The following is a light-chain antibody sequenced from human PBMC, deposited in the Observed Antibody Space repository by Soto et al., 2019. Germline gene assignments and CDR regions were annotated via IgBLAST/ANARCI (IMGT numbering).Light chain of an antibody. Sequence: DIQLTQSPSTLSASVGDRVTITRRASQNIGTWLAWYQHRPGEGPKLLIHDASTLESGVPSRFSGGGSATEFSLTINSLESGDSGTYHCQQYATYSPSTFGQGTKVDIK. CDR2: DAS. CDR1: QNIGTW. CDR3: QQYATYSPST. V-gene: IGKV1-5*01. J-gene: IGKJ1*01.